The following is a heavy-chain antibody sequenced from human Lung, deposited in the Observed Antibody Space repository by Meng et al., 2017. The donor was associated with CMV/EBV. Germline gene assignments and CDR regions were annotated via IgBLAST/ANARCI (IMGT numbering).Heavy chain of an antibody. Sequence: GESXKISCAASGFTFSSYEMHWVRQAPGKGLEWVSYISDSGSPIYHADSVKGRFTISRDNAKNSLYLQMNSLRAEDTAAYYCARWGCSSNGCYTGKYSVDYWXHRTLVTVSS. CDR1: GFTFSSYE. V-gene: IGHV3-48*03. CDR3: ARWGCSSNGCYTGKYSVDY. J-gene: IGHJ4*03. D-gene: IGHD2-2*02. CDR2: ISDSGSPI.